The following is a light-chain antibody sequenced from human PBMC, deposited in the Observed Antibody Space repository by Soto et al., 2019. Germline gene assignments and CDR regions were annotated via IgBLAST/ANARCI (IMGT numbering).Light chain of an antibody. V-gene: IGLV2-23*01. J-gene: IGLJ1*01. CDR3: CSYAGSSTFLV. Sequence: LNPAVSGNRVPRPSLPIFNTQKNRDVGSYNLVSWYQQHPGKAPKLMIYEGSKRPSGVSNRFSGSKSGNTASLTISGLQAEDEADYYCCSYAGSSTFLVFGTGTKVTVL. CDR2: EGS. CDR1: NRDVGSYNL.